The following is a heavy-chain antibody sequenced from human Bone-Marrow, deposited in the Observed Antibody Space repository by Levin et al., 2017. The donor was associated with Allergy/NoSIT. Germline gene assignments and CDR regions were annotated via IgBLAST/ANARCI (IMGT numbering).Heavy chain of an antibody. V-gene: IGHV4-31*03. Sequence: PSETLSLTCTVSGDSISSGGYYWTWIRQYPGKGLEWIGYIYYTGSTFYNPSLESRLTMSVDASKNQFSLKLTSVTAADTAVYFCGRDYGGNSGLDSWGQGTLVTVSS. J-gene: IGHJ4*02. CDR2: IYYTGST. D-gene: IGHD4-23*01. CDR1: GDSISSGGYY. CDR3: GRDYGGNSGLDS.